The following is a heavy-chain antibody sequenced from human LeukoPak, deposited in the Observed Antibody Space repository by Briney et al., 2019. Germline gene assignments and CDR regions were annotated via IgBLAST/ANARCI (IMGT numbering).Heavy chain of an antibody. Sequence: ASVKVSCKASGGTFSSHEISWVRQAPGQGLEWMGGITPMFGIAKYAQKFQGRVTISAVESMSTVHMELSSLRSEDTAKYYCARGQQLVSHYWGQGTLVTVSS. CDR2: ITPMFGIA. J-gene: IGHJ4*02. V-gene: IGHV1-69*13. D-gene: IGHD6-6*01. CDR1: GGTFSSHE. CDR3: ARGQQLVSHY.